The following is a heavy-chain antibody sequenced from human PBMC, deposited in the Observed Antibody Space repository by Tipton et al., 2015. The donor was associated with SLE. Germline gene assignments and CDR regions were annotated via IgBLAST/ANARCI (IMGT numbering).Heavy chain of an antibody. CDR1: GGSISSHY. J-gene: IGHJ4*02. Sequence: LRLSCTVSGGSISSHYWSWIRQTPGKGLEWIGYIYYSGSTNYNPSLKSRVTISVDTSRNQFFLKLYSVTAADTAVYYCARGLAMVRGDSMDYWGQGTLVTVSS. D-gene: IGHD3-10*01. CDR3: ARGLAMVRGDSMDY. V-gene: IGHV4-59*08. CDR2: IYYSGST.